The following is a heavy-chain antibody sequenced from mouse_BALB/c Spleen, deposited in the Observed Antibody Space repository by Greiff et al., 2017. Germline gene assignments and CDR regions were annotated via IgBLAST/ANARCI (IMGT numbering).Heavy chain of an antibody. CDR3: ARDFVTTVVAGDY. V-gene: IGHV5-6*02. CDR2: ISSGGSYT. CDR1: GFTFSSYG. J-gene: IGHJ2*01. D-gene: IGHD1-1*01. Sequence: EVMLVESGGDLVKPGGSLKLSCAASGFTFSSYGMSWVRQTPDKRLEWVATISSGGSYTYYPDSVKGRFTISRDNAKNTLYLQMSSLKSEDTAMYYCARDFVTTVVAGDYWGQGTTRTVSS.